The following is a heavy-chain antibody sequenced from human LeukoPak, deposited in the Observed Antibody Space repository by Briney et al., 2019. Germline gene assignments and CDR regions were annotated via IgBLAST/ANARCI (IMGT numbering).Heavy chain of an antibody. CDR2: IYSGGSA. J-gene: IGHJ4*02. V-gene: IGHV3-53*01. D-gene: IGHD4/OR15-4a*01. CDR3: ARRAGAYSHPYDY. CDR1: GLTVSSNS. Sequence: GGSLRLSCAASGLTVSSNSMSGVRQAPGKGLEWVSLIYSGGSAYYADSVKGRFTISRDNSKNTLYLEMNSLRADDTAVYYCARRAGAYSHPYDYWGQGTLVTVSS.